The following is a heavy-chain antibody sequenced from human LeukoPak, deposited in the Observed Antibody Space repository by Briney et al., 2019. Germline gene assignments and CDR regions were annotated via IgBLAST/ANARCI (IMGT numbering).Heavy chain of an antibody. D-gene: IGHD5-18*01. CDR1: GFTFSSYG. CDR3: ARGLGRTTMVTRGGVRFDY. Sequence: PGGSLRLSCAASGFTFSSYGIHWVRQAPGKGLEWVAFIRYDGSNTYYADSVKGRFTISRDNSKNTLYLQMNSLRSEDTAVYYCARGLGRTTMVTRGGVRFDYWGQGTLVIVSS. J-gene: IGHJ4*02. CDR2: IRYDGSNT. V-gene: IGHV3-30*02.